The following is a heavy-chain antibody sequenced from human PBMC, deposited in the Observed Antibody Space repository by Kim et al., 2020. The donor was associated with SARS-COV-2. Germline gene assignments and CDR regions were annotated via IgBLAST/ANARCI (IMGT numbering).Heavy chain of an antibody. J-gene: IGHJ5*01. D-gene: IGHD4-17*01. CDR3: TREKDYGGTSAYLDS. V-gene: IGHV3-21*01. Sequence: GGSLRLSCVGSGFSFSSYSMNWVRQAPGKGLEWVSSMSSSGGRMFYADSVKGRCTISRDNANNSEFLQINTLRAEDTAVYYCTREKDYGGTSAYLDSCG. CDR2: MSSSGGRM. CDR1: GFSFSSYS.